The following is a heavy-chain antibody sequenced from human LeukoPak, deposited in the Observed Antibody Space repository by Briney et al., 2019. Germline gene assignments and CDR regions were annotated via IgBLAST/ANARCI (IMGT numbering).Heavy chain of an antibody. CDR1: GGSISSSSYY. CDR2: IHDTGST. CDR3: ARGMFSTMIVVVIRGTFDY. D-gene: IGHD3-22*01. Sequence: SETLSLTCTVSGGSISSSSYYWGWIRQPPGKGLEWIGSIHDTGSTYYNPSLKSRVTISVDTSKNQFSLKLSSVTAADTAVYYCARGMFSTMIVVVIRGTFDYWGQGTLVTVSS. J-gene: IGHJ4*02. V-gene: IGHV4-39*01.